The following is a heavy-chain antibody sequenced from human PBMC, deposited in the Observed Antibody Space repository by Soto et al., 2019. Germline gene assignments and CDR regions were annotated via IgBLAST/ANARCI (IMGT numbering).Heavy chain of an antibody. CDR3: ARAGGCSSTSCYSPYNWFDP. J-gene: IGHJ5*02. D-gene: IGHD2-2*01. CDR2: IYHSGST. V-gene: IGHV4-30-2*01. CDR1: GGSISSGGYS. Sequence: SETLSLTCAVSGGSISSGGYSWSWIRQPPGKGLEWIGYIYHSGSTYYNPSLKSRVTISVDRSKNQFSLKMSSVTAADTAVYYCARAGGCSSTSCYSPYNWFDPWGQGTLVTVSS.